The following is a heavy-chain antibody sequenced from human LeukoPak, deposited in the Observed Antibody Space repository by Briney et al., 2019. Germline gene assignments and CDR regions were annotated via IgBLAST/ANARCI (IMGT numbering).Heavy chain of an antibody. CDR3: AKDGAWLRFDD. CDR2: ISPGGPT. CDR1: GFTFSSYS. J-gene: IGHJ4*02. D-gene: IGHD5-12*01. Sequence: GGSLRLSCAASGFTFSSYSMNWVRQAPGKGLEWVSGISPGGPTYYADSVKGRFTISRDDSKNTLYLQMKNLRADDTAVYYCAKDGAWLRFDDWGQGILVSVSS. V-gene: IGHV3-23*01.